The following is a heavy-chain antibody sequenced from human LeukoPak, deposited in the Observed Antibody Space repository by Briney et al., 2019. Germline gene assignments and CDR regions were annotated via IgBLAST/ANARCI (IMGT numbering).Heavy chain of an antibody. CDR2: IYPGDSDT. CDR3: ARLALAAAGTRYIDY. CDR1: GYSFTSYW. V-gene: IGHV5-51*01. Sequence: GESLKISCKGSGYSFTSYWIGWVRQMPGKGLEWMGIIYPGDSDTRYSPSFQGQVTISADKSISTAYLQWSSLKASDTAMYYCARLALAAAGTRYIDYWGQGTLVTVSS. D-gene: IGHD6-13*01. J-gene: IGHJ4*02.